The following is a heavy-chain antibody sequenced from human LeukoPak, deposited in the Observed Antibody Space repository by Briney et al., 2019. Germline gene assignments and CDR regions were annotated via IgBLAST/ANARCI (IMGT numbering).Heavy chain of an antibody. CDR3: ARDLFSGSGSHSGY. D-gene: IGHD3-10*01. CDR1: GYTFTSYG. V-gene: IGHV1-18*04. J-gene: IGHJ4*02. CDR2: ISAYNGNT. Sequence: ASVTVSFTASGYTFTSYGISWVRQAPGQGLEWMGWISAYNGNTNYAQKLQGRVTMTTDTFTTTAYMELRSLRSDDTAVYYCARDLFSGSGSHSGYWGQGTLVTVSS.